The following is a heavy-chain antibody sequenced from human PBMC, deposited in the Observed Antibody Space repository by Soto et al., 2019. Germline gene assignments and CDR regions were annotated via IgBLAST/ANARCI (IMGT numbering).Heavy chain of an antibody. CDR3: ARGYSHYAH. J-gene: IGHJ4*02. CDR1: GGSVSRDSNF. D-gene: IGHD4-4*01. Sequence: SETLSLTCTVSGGSVSRDSNFWSWIRQPPGKGLEWIGYIYYSGPSRYNPSLESRVTISIDSSKNQVSLTLTSVTAADTAVYYCARGYSHYAHWGRGTLVTRLL. V-gene: IGHV4-61*01. CDR2: IYYSGPS.